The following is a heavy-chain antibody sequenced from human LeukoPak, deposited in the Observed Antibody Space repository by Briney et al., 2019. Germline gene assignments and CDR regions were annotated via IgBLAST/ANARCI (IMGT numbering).Heavy chain of an antibody. Sequence: ASVKVSCKSSGYTFTSYDINWVRQATGHGLELMGWMNPNSGDTNYAQKFQGRVTMTRDTSISTAYMELSRLTSDDTAVYYCARVVVGATTFGYWGQGTLVTVSS. J-gene: IGHJ4*02. CDR2: MNPNSGDT. D-gene: IGHD1-26*01. CDR3: ARVVVGATTFGY. V-gene: IGHV1-2*02. CDR1: GYTFTSYD.